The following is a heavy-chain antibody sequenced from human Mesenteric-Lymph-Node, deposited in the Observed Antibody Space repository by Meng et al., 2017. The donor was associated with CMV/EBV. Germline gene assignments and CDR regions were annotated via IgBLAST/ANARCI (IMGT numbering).Heavy chain of an antibody. Sequence: ASVKVSCKASGYTFSGYHMHWVRQAPGQGLEWMGWINPTSGGTNYAQKFEGRVTMTRDTSISTVYMEVSRLRSDDTAVYYCARVHLYCSSTSCYFDYWGQGTTVTVSS. CDR1: GYTFSGYH. CDR3: ARVHLYCSSTSCYFDY. CDR2: INPTSGGT. D-gene: IGHD2-2*01. J-gene: IGHJ4*03. V-gene: IGHV1-2*02.